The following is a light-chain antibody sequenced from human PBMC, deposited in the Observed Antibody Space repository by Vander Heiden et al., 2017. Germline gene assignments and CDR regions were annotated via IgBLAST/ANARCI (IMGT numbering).Light chain of an antibody. J-gene: IGKJ2*01. CDR2: GAS. CDR3: QQYGSSST. Sequence: EIVLTQSPGTLSLSPGERATLSCRASQSVSSSYLAWYQQKPGQAPRLLIYGASSRATGIPDRFRGSGSGTDFTLTISRLEPEDFAVYYWQQYGSSSTFGQGTKLEIK. V-gene: IGKV3-20*01. CDR1: QSVSSSY.